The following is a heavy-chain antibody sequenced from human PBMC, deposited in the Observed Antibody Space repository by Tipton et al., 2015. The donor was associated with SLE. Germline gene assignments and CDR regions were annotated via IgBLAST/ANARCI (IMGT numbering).Heavy chain of an antibody. D-gene: IGHD5-18*01. CDR2: IIPIFGTA. CDR3: ARVGYTAMAFDY. J-gene: IGHJ4*02. CDR1: GGTFSSYA. Sequence: QSGPEVKKPGSSVKVSCKASGGTFSSYAISWVRQAPGQGLEWMGGIIPIFGTANYAQKFQDRVTITTDESTSTAYMELSSLRSEDTAAYYCARVGYTAMAFDYWGQGTLVTVSS. V-gene: IGHV1-69*05.